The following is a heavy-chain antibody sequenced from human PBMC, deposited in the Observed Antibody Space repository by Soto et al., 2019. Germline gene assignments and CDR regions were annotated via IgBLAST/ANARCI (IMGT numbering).Heavy chain of an antibody. CDR3: AKDSADIVATNLPDY. CDR2: ISYDGSNK. Sequence: GGSLRLSCAASGFTFSSYGMHWVRQAPGKGLEWVAVISYDGSNKYYADSVKGRFTISRDNSKNTLYLQMNSLRAEDTAVYYCAKDSADIVATNLPDYWGQGTLVTVSS. CDR1: GFTFSSYG. D-gene: IGHD5-12*01. V-gene: IGHV3-30*18. J-gene: IGHJ4*02.